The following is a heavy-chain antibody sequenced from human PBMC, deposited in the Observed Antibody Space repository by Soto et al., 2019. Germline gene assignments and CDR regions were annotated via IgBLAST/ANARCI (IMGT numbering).Heavy chain of an antibody. V-gene: IGHV3-21*01. Sequence: EVQLVESGGGLVKPGGSLRLSCAASGFTFSSYSMNWVRQAPGKGLEWVSSISSSSSYMYYADSVKGRFTISRDNAKNSLYLQMNSLRAEDTAVYYCARDWVVPAAMSFDYYYGMDVWGQGTTVTVSS. CDR1: GFTFSSYS. D-gene: IGHD2-2*01. J-gene: IGHJ6*02. CDR3: ARDWVVPAAMSFDYYYGMDV. CDR2: ISSSSSYM.